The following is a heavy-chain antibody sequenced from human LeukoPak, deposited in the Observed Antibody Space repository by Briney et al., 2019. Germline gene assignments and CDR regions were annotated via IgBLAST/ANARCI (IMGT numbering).Heavy chain of an antibody. V-gene: IGHV3-9*03. J-gene: IGHJ4*02. CDR3: ARETWDGTYYYDSSGSPVYYFDY. Sequence: GGSLRLSCAASRFTFDDYAMHWVRQAPGKGLEGVSGISWNSGSIGYADSVKGRFTISRDNAKNSLYLQMNSLRAEDMALYYCARETWDGTYYYDSSGSPVYYFDYWGQGTLVTVSS. CDR1: RFTFDDYA. D-gene: IGHD3-22*01. CDR2: ISWNSGSI.